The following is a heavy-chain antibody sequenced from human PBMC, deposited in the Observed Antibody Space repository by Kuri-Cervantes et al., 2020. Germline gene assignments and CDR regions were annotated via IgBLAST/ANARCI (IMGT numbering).Heavy chain of an antibody. J-gene: IGHJ5*02. Sequence: GGSLRLSCAASGFTFSTYAMNRVRQAPGKGLEWVSGISGSGGNTYYADSVKGRFTISRDNSKNTLYLQMNSLRAEDTAVYYCAKTIKRSSSTREGFDPWGQGTLVTVSS. V-gene: IGHV3-23*01. CDR3: AKTIKRSSSTREGFDP. CDR2: ISGSGGNT. D-gene: IGHD6-13*01. CDR1: GFTFSTYA.